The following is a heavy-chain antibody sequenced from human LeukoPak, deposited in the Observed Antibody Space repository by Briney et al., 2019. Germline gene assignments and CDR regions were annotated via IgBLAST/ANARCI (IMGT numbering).Heavy chain of an antibody. CDR3: ARAFGVVNWFDP. CDR1: GYTFTSYY. Sequence: ASVKVSCKASGYTFTSYYMHWVRQAPGQGLEWMGWINPNSGGTNYAQKFQGRVTMTRDTSISTAYMELSRLRSDDTAVYYCARAFGVVNWFDPWGQGTLVTVSS. V-gene: IGHV1-2*02. D-gene: IGHD3-3*01. CDR2: INPNSGGT. J-gene: IGHJ5*02.